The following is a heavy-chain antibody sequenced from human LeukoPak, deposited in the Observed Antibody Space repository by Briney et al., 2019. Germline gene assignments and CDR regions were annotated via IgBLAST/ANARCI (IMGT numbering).Heavy chain of an antibody. Sequence: PGGSLRLSCAASGFTFSSYAVHWVRQAPGKGLEWVAVISYDGNNKYYADSVKGRFTISRDNSKNTLYLQMNSLRAEDTAVYYCARGFRYDSSGYYSPSDYWGQGTLVTVSS. J-gene: IGHJ4*02. V-gene: IGHV3-30-3*01. CDR1: GFTFSSYA. CDR2: ISYDGNNK. CDR3: ARGFRYDSSGYYSPSDY. D-gene: IGHD3-22*01.